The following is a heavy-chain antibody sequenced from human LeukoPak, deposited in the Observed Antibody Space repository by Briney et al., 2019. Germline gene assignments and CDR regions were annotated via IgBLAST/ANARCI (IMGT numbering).Heavy chain of an antibody. CDR3: ATGTYYYDSSGYYYFDY. D-gene: IGHD3-22*01. Sequence: ASVKVSCKASGYTFTSYDINWVRQATGQGLEWMGWMNPNSGNTGYAQKFQGRVTMTRNTSISTAYMELSSLRSEDTAVYYCATGTYYYDSSGYYYFDYWGQGTLVTVSS. CDR1: GYTFTSYD. V-gene: IGHV1-8*01. CDR2: MNPNSGNT. J-gene: IGHJ4*02.